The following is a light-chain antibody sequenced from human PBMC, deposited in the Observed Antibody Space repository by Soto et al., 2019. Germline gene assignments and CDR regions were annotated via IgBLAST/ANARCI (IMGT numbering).Light chain of an antibody. CDR3: QQYNNWHPLT. CDR1: ESSSST. J-gene: IGKJ4*01. CDR2: GAA. V-gene: IGKV3-15*01. Sequence: EIVMPHSPVTLALSPGERSPVSDRASESSSSTLAGDQRKRGQSPRLLSDGAATRATGMSARFSGSWSGTEFTVTIGSLPSEDFEVYCCQQYNNWHPLTFGGGTKV.